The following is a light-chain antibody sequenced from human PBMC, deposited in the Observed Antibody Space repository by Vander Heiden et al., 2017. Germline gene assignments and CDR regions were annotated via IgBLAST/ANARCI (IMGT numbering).Light chain of an antibody. CDR3: QQHESLPT. CDR2: AAS. J-gene: IGKJ2*01. Sequence: DIQMTQSPAFLSASVGDRVTITCQASQYIGKYLSWYQQKPGKATNLLIYAASSLEVGVPSRFSASGSGTEFILTINSLQPEDIAVYYCQQHESLPTFGQGTKVEIK. V-gene: IGKV1-33*01. CDR1: QYIGKY.